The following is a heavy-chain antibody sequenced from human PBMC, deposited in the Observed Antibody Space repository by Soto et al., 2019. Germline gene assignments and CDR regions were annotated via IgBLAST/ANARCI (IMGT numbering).Heavy chain of an antibody. V-gene: IGHV4-39*01. CDR3: ARGRTSGTLFDY. Sequence: QLQLQESGPGLVKPSETLSLTCTVSGGSISSSSYYWGWIRQPPGKGLEWIGSIYYSGSTYSKPSLKSRVTISVDTSKNQFSLKLLSVTAADTAVYYCARGRTSGTLFDYWGQGTLVTVSS. CDR2: IYYSGST. D-gene: IGHD2-2*01. J-gene: IGHJ4*02. CDR1: GGSISSSSYY.